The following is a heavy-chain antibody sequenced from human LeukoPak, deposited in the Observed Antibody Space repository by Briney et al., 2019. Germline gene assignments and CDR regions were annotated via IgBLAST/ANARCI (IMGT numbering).Heavy chain of an antibody. CDR3: AELGITMIGGV. J-gene: IGHJ6*04. CDR2: ISSSGSTI. Sequence: GGSLRLSCAASGFTFTDFYMTWIRQAPGKGLEWVSYISSSGSTIYYADSVKGRFTISRDNAKNSLYLQMNSLRAEDTAVYYCAELGITMIGGVWGKGTTVTISS. V-gene: IGHV3-11*04. D-gene: IGHD3-10*02. CDR1: GFTFTDFY.